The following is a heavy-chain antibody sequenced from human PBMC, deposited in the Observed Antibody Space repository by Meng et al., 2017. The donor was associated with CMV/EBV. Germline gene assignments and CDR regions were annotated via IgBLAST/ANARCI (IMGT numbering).Heavy chain of an antibody. V-gene: IGHV3-72*01. CDR3: ARSQGDFWSGSDAFDI. CDR2: TRNKANSYTT. J-gene: IGHJ3*02. D-gene: IGHD3-3*01. CDR1: GFTFSDHY. Sequence: GESLKISCAASGFTFSDHYMDWVRQAPGKGLEWVGSTRNKANSYTTEYAASVKGRFTISRDDSKNSLYLQMNSLKTEDTAVYYCARSQGDFWSGSDAFDIWGQGTMVTVSS.